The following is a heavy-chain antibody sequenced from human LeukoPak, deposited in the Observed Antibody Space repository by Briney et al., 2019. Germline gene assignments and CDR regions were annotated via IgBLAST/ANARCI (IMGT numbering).Heavy chain of an antibody. CDR3: ARDPRPNSNNWFDF. Sequence: PSETLSLTCTVSGGSISPYYWNWIRPTPGKGLECMGHIYYSGSTNYNPSLKSRLTISLDTSKNQFSLSLSSVTAADRAVYYCARDPRPNSNNWFDFWGQGPLVTVS. V-gene: IGHV4-59*01. J-gene: IGHJ5*01. D-gene: IGHD4-11*01. CDR2: IYYSGST. CDR1: GGSISPYY.